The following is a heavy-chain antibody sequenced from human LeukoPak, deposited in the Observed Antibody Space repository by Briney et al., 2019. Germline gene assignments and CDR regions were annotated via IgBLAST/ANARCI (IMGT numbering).Heavy chain of an antibody. J-gene: IGHJ6*03. CDR1: GGTFSSYA. Sequence: SVKVSCKASGGTFSSYAISWVRQAPGQGLEWMGGIIPIFGTANYAQKFQGRVTITADESTSTAYMELSSLRSEDTAVYYCATKSIAARGYYYYMDVWGKGTTVTVSS. CDR2: IIPIFGTA. D-gene: IGHD6-6*01. CDR3: ATKSIAARGYYYYMDV. V-gene: IGHV1-69*13.